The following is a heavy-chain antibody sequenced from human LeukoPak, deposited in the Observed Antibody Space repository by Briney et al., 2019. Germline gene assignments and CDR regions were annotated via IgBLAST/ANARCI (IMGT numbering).Heavy chain of an antibody. CDR1: GFTFRGYG. CDR2: IWYDGTDK. D-gene: IGHD1-20*01. Sequence: GRSLRLSCAASGFTFRGYGMHWVRQAPGKGLEWVAVIWYDGTDKHYADSVKGRFTISGDNSKNTLYLQMESLKADDTAVYFCAREVYLALLNWGQGTLVTVSS. V-gene: IGHV3-33*01. CDR3: AREVYLALLN. J-gene: IGHJ4*02.